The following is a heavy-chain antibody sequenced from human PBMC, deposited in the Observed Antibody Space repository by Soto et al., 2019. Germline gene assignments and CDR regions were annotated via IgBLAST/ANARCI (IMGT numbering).Heavy chain of an antibody. J-gene: IGHJ6*03. D-gene: IGHD6-19*01. CDR3: AKDGVAGTGDYYYYYMDV. Sequence: GGSLRLSCAASGFTFSSYGMHWVRQAPGKGLEWVAVISYDGSNKYYADSVKGRFTISRDNSKNTLYLQMNSLRAEDTAVYYCAKDGVAGTGDYYYYYMDVWGKGTTVTVSS. CDR1: GFTFSSYG. V-gene: IGHV3-30*18. CDR2: ISYDGSNK.